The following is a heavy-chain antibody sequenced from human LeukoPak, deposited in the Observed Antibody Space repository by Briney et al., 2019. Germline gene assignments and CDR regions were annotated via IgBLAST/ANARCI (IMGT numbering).Heavy chain of an antibody. V-gene: IGHV3-9*01. CDR3: AKDSSSNYYYYYGMDV. Sequence: GGSLRLSCAASGFTFDDYAMHWVRQAPGKGLEWVSGISWNSGSIGYADSVKARFTISRDNAKNSLYLQMNSLRAEDTALYYCAKDSSSNYYYYYGMDVWGQGTTVTVSS. D-gene: IGHD6-13*01. CDR1: GFTFDDYA. J-gene: IGHJ6*02. CDR2: ISWNSGSI.